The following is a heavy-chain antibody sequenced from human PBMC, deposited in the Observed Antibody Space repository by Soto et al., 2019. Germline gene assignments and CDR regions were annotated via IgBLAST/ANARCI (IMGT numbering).Heavy chain of an antibody. CDR1: GFTFSSYE. CDR3: ASPWGSFDY. CDR2: IDYSGETI. J-gene: IGHJ4*02. D-gene: IGHD7-27*01. Sequence: EVQLVESGGGLVQPGGSLRLSCAASGFTFSSYEMNWVRQAPGKGLEWISYIDYSGETIYYADSVKGRFTISRDNAKNSLYLQMNSRRSEDTAVYYCASPWGSFDYWGQGTLVTGSS. V-gene: IGHV3-48*03.